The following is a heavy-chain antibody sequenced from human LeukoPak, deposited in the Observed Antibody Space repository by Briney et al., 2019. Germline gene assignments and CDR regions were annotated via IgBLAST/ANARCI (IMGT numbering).Heavy chain of an antibody. CDR1: GFTFSSYS. V-gene: IGHV3-21*01. CDR3: ARAGSSGYYPDY. J-gene: IGHJ4*02. CDR2: ISSSSSYI. D-gene: IGHD3-22*01. Sequence: TGGSLRLSCTDSGFTFSSYSMNWIRQAPGKGLEWVSSISSSSSYIYYADSVKGRFSIFRDNAKTSLYLQMNSLRAEDTAVYYCARAGSSGYYPDYWGQGTLVTVSS.